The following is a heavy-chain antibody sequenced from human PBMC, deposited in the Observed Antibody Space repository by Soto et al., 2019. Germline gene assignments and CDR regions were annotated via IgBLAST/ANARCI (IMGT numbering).Heavy chain of an antibody. CDR1: GFTFGEYA. J-gene: IGHJ5*01. V-gene: IGHV3-49*03. CDR3: TRRKWFDY. Sequence: GGSLRLSCTASGFTFGEYAMSWFRQAPGKGLEWVGYIRSKSFGGTTEYAASVKGRFTISRDDSKSIAYLQMNSLKTEDTAVYYCTRRKWFDYWGQGTLVTVSS. CDR2: IRSKSFGGTT.